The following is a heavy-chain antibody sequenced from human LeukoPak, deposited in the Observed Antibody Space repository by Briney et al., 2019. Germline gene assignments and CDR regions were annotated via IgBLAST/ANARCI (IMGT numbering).Heavy chain of an antibody. D-gene: IGHD3-22*01. J-gene: IGHJ4*02. CDR3: AKCFLRGYYDTSGYYFFDD. CDR2: VSGGGDST. Sequence: PGGSMRLSCEASGFTFSSYVMTWVRQAPGKGLEWVASVSGGGDSTYYTDSVKGRFTISRDNSKSTLYLQMNSLRDGDTAVYYCAKCFLRGYYDTSGYYFFDDWGQGTLVAVSS. V-gene: IGHV3-23*01. CDR1: GFTFSSYV.